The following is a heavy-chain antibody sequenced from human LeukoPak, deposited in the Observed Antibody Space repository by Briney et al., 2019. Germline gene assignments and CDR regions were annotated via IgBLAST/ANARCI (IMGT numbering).Heavy chain of an antibody. D-gene: IGHD6-6*01. CDR2: ISYDGSNK. J-gene: IGHJ1*01. CDR1: GFTSSSYG. CDR3: AKDLSSSSGYFQH. Sequence: GRSLRLSCAASGFTSSSYGMHWVRQAPGKGLEWVAVISYDGSNKYYGDSVKGRFTISRDNSKNTLYLQMNSLRAEDTAVYYCAKDLSSSSGYFQHWGQGTLVTVSS. V-gene: IGHV3-30*18.